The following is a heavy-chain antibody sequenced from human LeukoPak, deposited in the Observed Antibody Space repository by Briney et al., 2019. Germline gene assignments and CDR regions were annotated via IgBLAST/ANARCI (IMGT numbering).Heavy chain of an antibody. J-gene: IGHJ4*02. CDR3: TRGMDIVIVPAATLDY. CDR1: GFTFSSYA. CDR2: ISYDGSNK. D-gene: IGHD2-2*03. Sequence: PGGSLRLSCAASGFTFSSYAMHWVRQAPGKGLEWVAVISYDGSNKYYADSLTGRFTISRDNSKNTLYLQMNSLRAEDTAVYYCTRGMDIVIVPAATLDYWGQGTLVTVSS. V-gene: IGHV3-30*04.